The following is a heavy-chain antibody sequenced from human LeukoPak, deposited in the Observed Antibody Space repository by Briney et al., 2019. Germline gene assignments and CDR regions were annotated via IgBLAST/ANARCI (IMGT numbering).Heavy chain of an antibody. V-gene: IGHV3-48*01. CDR2: ISSSSSTI. CDR3: ARPFRSGYYLAFDY. D-gene: IGHD3-22*01. J-gene: IGHJ4*02. Sequence: GGSLRLSCAAFGFTFSSYSMNWVRQAPGKGLEWVSYISSSSSTIYYADSVKGRFTISRDNAKNSLYLQMNSLRAEDTAVYYCARPFRSGYYLAFDYWGQGTLVTVSS. CDR1: GFTFSSYS.